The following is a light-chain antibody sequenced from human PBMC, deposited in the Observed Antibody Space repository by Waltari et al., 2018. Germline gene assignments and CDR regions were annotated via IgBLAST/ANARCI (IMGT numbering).Light chain of an antibody. CDR1: TNDLGGYNY. CDR2: DFN. J-gene: IGLJ3*02. Sequence: QSALTQPASVSGSPGQSIIISCTGTTNDLGGYNYVSWYQQHPGKAPKLMIYDFNSRPSGVSSRFSGSKSGNTASLIISGLQAEDEADYYCCSFTRSSTWVFGGGTKVTVL. CDR3: CSFTRSSTWV. V-gene: IGLV2-14*03.